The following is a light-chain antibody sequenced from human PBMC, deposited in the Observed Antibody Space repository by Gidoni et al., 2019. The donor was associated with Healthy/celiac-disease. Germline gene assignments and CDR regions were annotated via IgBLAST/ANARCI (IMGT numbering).Light chain of an antibody. Sequence: QSVLTQPPSVSGAPGQRVTISCTGSRSNIGAGYDVPWYQPLPGTAPKLLIYGNSNRPSGVPDRFSGSKSGTSASLAITGLQAEDEADYYCQSYDSSLSGVVFGDGTKLTVL. CDR2: GNS. V-gene: IGLV1-40*01. CDR1: RSNIGAGYD. CDR3: QSYDSSLSGVV. J-gene: IGLJ2*01.